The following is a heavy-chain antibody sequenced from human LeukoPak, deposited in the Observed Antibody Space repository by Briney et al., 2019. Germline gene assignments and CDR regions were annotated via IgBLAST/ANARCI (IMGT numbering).Heavy chain of an antibody. CDR2: IQTGGNT. Sequence: GGSLRLSCVASGFTVGTNYMSWVRQTPGKGLEWVSVIQTGGNTFHADSVKGRFTISRDTSKNTMYLQMNSLRGEDTAVYYCARVDGYYGSGSWFAPWGQGTQVTVSS. CDR3: ARVDGYYGSGSWFAP. V-gene: IGHV3-66*01. J-gene: IGHJ5*02. CDR1: GFTVGTNY. D-gene: IGHD3-10*01.